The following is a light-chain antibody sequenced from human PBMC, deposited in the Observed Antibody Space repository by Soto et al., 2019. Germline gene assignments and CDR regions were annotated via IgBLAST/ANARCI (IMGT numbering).Light chain of an antibody. J-gene: IGKJ2*01. Sequence: DIVMTQSPLSLPVTFGEPASISCRSSQSLLHTNGYNYLDWYLQKPGQSPQLLIYLGSNRASGVPDRFTGSGSGTDFTLKISRVEAEDVGVYYCMQALQIPPTFGQGTKLE. CDR1: QSLLHTNGYNY. V-gene: IGKV2-28*01. CDR2: LGS. CDR3: MQALQIPPT.